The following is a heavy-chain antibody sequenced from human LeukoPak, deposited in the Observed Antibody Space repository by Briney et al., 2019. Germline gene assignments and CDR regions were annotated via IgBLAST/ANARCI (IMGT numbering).Heavy chain of an antibody. Sequence: GGSLRLSCAASGFTFSSYAMSWVRQAPGKGLEWASAISGSGGSTYYADSVKGRFTISRDNSKNTLYLQMNSLRAEDTAVYYCAKEAYSSSWYPTHNWFDPWGQGTLVTVSS. CDR1: GFTFSSYA. CDR3: AKEAYSSSWYPTHNWFDP. D-gene: IGHD6-13*01. CDR2: ISGSGGST. V-gene: IGHV3-23*01. J-gene: IGHJ5*02.